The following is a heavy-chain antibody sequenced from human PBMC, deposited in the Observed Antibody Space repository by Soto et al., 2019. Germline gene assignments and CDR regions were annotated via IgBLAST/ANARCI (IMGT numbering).Heavy chain of an antibody. D-gene: IGHD6-13*01. Sequence: QVQLVQSGAEVKKPGSSVNVSCKASGGTFSSYAISWVRQAPGQGLEWMGGIIPIFGTANYAQKFQGRVTITADESTSTAYMELSSLRSEDTAVYYCARAGGIAAAGPYYYYGMDVWGQGTTVTVSS. CDR2: IIPIFGTA. V-gene: IGHV1-69*12. CDR1: GGTFSSYA. CDR3: ARAGGIAAAGPYYYYGMDV. J-gene: IGHJ6*02.